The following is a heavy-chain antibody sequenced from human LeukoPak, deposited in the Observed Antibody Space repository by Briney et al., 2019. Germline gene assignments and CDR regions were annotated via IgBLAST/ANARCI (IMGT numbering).Heavy chain of an antibody. CDR2: INHSGST. CDR1: GGSFSGYY. V-gene: IGHV4-34*01. Sequence: PSETLSLACAVYGGSFSGYYWSWIRQPPGKGLEWIGEINHSGSTNYNPSLKSRVTIAVDTSNNQFSLRLSSVTAADTAVYYCAILGTGGSWGQGTLVTVSS. J-gene: IGHJ5*02. D-gene: IGHD3-10*01. CDR3: AILGTGGS.